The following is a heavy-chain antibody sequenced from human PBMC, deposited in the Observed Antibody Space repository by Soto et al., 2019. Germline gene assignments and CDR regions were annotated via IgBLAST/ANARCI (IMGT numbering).Heavy chain of an antibody. J-gene: IGHJ5*02. CDR3: ARDYSSSWRGCFDT. CDR1: GYTFTGYY. D-gene: IGHD6-13*01. CDR2: INPNSGGT. Sequence: ASVKVSCKASGYTFTGYYMHWVRQAPGQGLEWMGWINPNSGGTNYAQKFQGWVTMTRDTSISTAYMELSRLRSDDTAVYYCARDYSSSWRGCFDTWGQGTLVTVSS. V-gene: IGHV1-2*04.